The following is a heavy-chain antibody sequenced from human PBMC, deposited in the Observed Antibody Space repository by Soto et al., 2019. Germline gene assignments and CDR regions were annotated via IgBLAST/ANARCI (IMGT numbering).Heavy chain of an antibody. V-gene: IGHV1-18*04. D-gene: IGHD2-15*01. CDR1: GYTFTSYG. Sequence: VQLVQSGAEVKKPGASVKVSCKASGYTFTSYGISWVRQAPGQGLEWRGWISAYNGNTNYAQKLQGRVTMTTDTSTSTAYLELRSLISDDRAVYYCARCFCRGGSCYSEYYYGMDVRGQGTTVTVSS. CDR3: ARCFCRGGSCYSEYYYGMDV. CDR2: ISAYNGNT. J-gene: IGHJ6*02.